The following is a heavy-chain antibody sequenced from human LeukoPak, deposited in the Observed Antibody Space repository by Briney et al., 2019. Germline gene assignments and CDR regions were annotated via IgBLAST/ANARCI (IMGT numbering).Heavy chain of an antibody. CDR2: ISGDGDRT. J-gene: IGHJ3*02. CDR3: VNDIDTVGTNAFDI. D-gene: IGHD2-8*02. V-gene: IGHV3-43*02. Sequence: GGSLRLSCAASGFTFDNYPLHWVRQAPGKGLEWVSVISGDGDRTYYADSVRGRFTISRDNTKNSLFLQMNSLTTEDTAFYYCVNDIDTVGTNAFDIWGQGTMVTVSS. CDR1: GFTFDNYP.